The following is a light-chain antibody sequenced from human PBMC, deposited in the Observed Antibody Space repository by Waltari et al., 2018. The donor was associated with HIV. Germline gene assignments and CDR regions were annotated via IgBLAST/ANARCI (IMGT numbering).Light chain of an antibody. CDR1: SSDLGLYNL. CDR2: EVN. CDR3: CSYAGDSNYV. V-gene: IGLV2-23*02. J-gene: IGLJ1*01. Sequence: QSALTQPASVSGSLGQSISISCSGSSSDLGLYNLVSWYQVSPGKAPKLIIHEVNQRPSGVSVLFSGSKSGKTASLTISGLQTEDEADYYCCSYAGDSNYVFGTGTKVTVL.